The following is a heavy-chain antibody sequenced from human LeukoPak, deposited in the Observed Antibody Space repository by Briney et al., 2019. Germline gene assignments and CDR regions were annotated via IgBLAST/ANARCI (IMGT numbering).Heavy chain of an antibody. J-gene: IGHJ4*02. CDR2: IYHTGRA. CDR3: SRVAPGYSNYWSFYFEW. V-gene: IGHV4-38-2*02. D-gene: IGHD4-11*01. Sequence: SETLSLTCSVSGYSINSGYYWAWIRQPPGKGLEWIAIIYHTGRAYYNPSLKSRVTISVDTSKNPFFLKLNSVIAADAAFYFCSRVAPGYSNYWSFYFEWWGQGTLVTVSS. CDR1: GYSINSGYY.